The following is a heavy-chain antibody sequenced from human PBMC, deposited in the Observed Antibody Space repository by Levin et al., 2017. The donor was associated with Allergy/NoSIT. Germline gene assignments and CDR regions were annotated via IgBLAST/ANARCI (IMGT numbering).Heavy chain of an antibody. CDR1: GFTFSDYY. CDR2: ISSSGSVM. V-gene: IGHV3-11*01. J-gene: IGHJ5*02. Sequence: RAGGSLRLSCAASGFTFSDYYMNWIRQAPGKGLEWISYISSSGSVMYYADSVKGRFTISRDDAKNSLYLQMNSLRAEDTAVYYCARDRGGDGYNGWFDPWGQGTLVTVSS. CDR3: ARDRGGDGYNGWFDP. D-gene: IGHD5-24*01.